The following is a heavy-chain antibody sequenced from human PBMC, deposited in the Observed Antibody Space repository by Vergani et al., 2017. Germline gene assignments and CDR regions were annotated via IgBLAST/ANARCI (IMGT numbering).Heavy chain of an antibody. CDR3: ARADSWLGELSATGWYFDL. D-gene: IGHD3-10*01. V-gene: IGHV4-59*01. CDR2: SYYSGST. Sequence: QVQLQESGPGLVKPSETLSLTCTVSGGSISGYYWSWIRQPPGKGLDWVGYSYYSGSTNYNPSLKSRVTISVDTSKNQFSLKMSSVTAADTAVYYCARADSWLGELSATGWYFDLWGRGTLVTVSS. J-gene: IGHJ2*01. CDR1: GGSISGYY.